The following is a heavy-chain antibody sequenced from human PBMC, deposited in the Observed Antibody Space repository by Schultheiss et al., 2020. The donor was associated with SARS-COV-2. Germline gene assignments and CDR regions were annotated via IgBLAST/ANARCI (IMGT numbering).Heavy chain of an antibody. CDR3: ARDGSQYYYYGMDV. V-gene: IGHV4-39*07. CDR2: IYYTGTT. Sequence: SETLSLTCSVSGGSIDSTSNFWSWIRQLPGKGLEWIGYIYYTGTTFDNPSLKSRLTMSVDTPKSPFSLKLSSVTAADTAVYYCARDGSQYYYYGMDVWGQGTTVTVSS. CDR1: GGSIDSTSNF. D-gene: IGHD2-2*03. J-gene: IGHJ6*02.